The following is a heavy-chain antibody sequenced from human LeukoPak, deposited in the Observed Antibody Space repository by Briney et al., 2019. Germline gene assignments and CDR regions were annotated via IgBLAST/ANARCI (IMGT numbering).Heavy chain of an antibody. Sequence: PSETLSLTCAVYGGSFSGYYWSWIRQPPGKGLGWIGEINHSGSTNYNPSLKSRVNMSVDTSKNQFSLKLSSVTAADTAVYYCARTAIAVAGTPFDYWGQGTLVTVSS. V-gene: IGHV4-34*01. CDR1: GGSFSGYY. CDR3: ARTAIAVAGTPFDY. J-gene: IGHJ4*02. D-gene: IGHD6-19*01. CDR2: INHSGST.